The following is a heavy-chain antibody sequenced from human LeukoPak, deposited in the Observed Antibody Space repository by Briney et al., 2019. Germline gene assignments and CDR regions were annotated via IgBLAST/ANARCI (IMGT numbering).Heavy chain of an antibody. CDR1: GYTFTSYY. J-gene: IGHJ4*02. V-gene: IGHV1-46*01. D-gene: IGHD3-10*01. CDR2: IDPSGGST. CDR3: ARDTSTYDGSGITYDY. Sequence: ASVKVSCKASGYTFTSYYMHWVRQAPGQGLEWMGIIDPSGGSTSYAQKFQGRVTMTRDTSTSTVYMELSSLRSEDTAVYYCARDTSTYDGSGITYDYWGQGTLVTVSS.